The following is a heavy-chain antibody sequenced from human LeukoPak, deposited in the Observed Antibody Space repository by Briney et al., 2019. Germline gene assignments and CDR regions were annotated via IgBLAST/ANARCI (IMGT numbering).Heavy chain of an antibody. J-gene: IGHJ3*02. CDR1: GFTFSNAW. V-gene: IGHV3-15*01. CDR2: IKSKTDGGTT. CDR3: AKKPVVTPRVPSDAFDI. D-gene: IGHD4-23*01. Sequence: GGSLRLSCAASGFTFSNAWMSWVRQAPGKGLEWVGRIKSKTDGGTTDYAAPVKGRFTISRDDSKNTLYLQMNSLKTEDTAVYYCAKKPVVTPRVPSDAFDIWGQGTMVTVSS.